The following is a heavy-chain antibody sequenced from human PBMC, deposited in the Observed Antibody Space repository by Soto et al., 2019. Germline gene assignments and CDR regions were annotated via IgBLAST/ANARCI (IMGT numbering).Heavy chain of an antibody. Sequence: EVQLVESGGGLVKPGGSLRLSCAASGFTFSNAWMSWVRQAPGKGLEWVGRIKSKTDGGTTDYAAPVKGRFTISRDDSNTTLYLQMNSLKTEDTAVYYCTTTWAVVVIATGDYFDYWGQGTLVAVAS. CDR1: GFTFSNAW. V-gene: IGHV3-15*01. D-gene: IGHD2-21*01. J-gene: IGHJ4*02. CDR2: IKSKTDGGTT. CDR3: TTTWAVVVIATGDYFDY.